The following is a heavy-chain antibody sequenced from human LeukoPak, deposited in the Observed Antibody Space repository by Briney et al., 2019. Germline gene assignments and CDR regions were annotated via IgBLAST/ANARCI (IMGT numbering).Heavy chain of an antibody. CDR1: GFTFSSYD. CDR2: IGTAGDT. CDR3: ARAHCSGGGCYSFDY. V-gene: IGHV3-13*01. J-gene: IGHJ4*02. D-gene: IGHD2-15*01. Sequence: GGSLRLSCAAPGFTFSSYDMHWVRQATGKGLEWVSAIGTAGDTYYPGSVKGRFTISRENAKNSLYLQMNSLRAGDTAVYYCARAHCSGGGCYSFDYWGQGTLVTVSS.